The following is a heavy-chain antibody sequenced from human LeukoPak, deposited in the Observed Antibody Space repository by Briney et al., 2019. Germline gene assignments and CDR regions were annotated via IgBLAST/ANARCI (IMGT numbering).Heavy chain of an antibody. CDR3: ARDLRISGGYYRDSHYFDY. Sequence: SVKVSCKASGGTFSTHGINWVRQAPGQGLEWMGRIVPILGVANHAQNFQGRVTITADRSTSTAYMELRSLTSADTALYYCARDLRISGGYYRDSHYFDYWGQGSLVTVSS. CDR2: IVPILGVA. V-gene: IGHV1-69*10. J-gene: IGHJ4*02. D-gene: IGHD3-22*01. CDR1: GGTFSTHG.